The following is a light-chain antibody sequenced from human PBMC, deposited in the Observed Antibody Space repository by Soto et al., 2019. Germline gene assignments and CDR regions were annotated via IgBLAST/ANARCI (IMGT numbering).Light chain of an antibody. CDR1: SGHSNYA. CDR3: QTWGTGIVI. J-gene: IGLJ2*01. V-gene: IGLV4-69*01. Sequence: QPVLTQSPSASASLGASVKLTCTLSSGHSNYAMAWHQQQPEKGPRYLMKLNRDGSHSKGDGIPNRFSGSSSGAERYLTISSLQSEDEADYYCQTWGTGIVIFGGGTQLTVL. CDR2: LNRDGSH.